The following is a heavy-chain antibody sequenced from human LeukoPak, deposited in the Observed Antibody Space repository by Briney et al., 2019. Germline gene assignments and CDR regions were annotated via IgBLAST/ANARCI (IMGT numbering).Heavy chain of an antibody. CDR2: IYYSGST. CDR3: ARDRTVAVAGIDY. D-gene: IGHD6-19*01. Sequence: ASETLSLTCTVSGCSISSSSYYWGWIRQPPGKGLEWIGSIYYSGSTYYNPSLKSRVTISVDTSKKQFSLKLSSVTAADTAVYCCARDRTVAVAGIDYWGQGTLVTVSS. CDR1: GCSISSSSYY. J-gene: IGHJ4*02. V-gene: IGHV4-39*07.